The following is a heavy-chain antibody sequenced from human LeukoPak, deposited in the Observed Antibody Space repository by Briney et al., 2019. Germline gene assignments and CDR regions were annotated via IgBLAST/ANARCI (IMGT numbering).Heavy chain of an antibody. CDR3: ANLRSEIDY. CDR2: ISGSAGST. CDR1: GFTVSSNY. V-gene: IGHV3-23*01. D-gene: IGHD5-12*01. J-gene: IGHJ4*02. Sequence: GGSLRLSCAASGFTVSSNYMSWVRQAPGKGLEWVSTISGSAGSTYYADSVKGRFTISRDNSKNTLYLQMNSLRPDDTAVYYCANLRSEIDYWGQGTLVTVSS.